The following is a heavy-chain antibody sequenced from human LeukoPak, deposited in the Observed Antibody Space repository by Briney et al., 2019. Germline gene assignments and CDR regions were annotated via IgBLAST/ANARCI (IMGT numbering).Heavy chain of an antibody. Sequence: ASVKVSCKASGGTFSSYAISWVRQAPGQGLEWMGGIIPIFGTANYAQKFQGRVTITTDESTSTAYMELSSLRSEDTAVYYCARGLYDSSGLDCWGQGTLVTVSS. V-gene: IGHV1-69*05. CDR2: IIPIFGTA. CDR3: ARGLYDSSGLDC. J-gene: IGHJ4*02. D-gene: IGHD3-22*01. CDR1: GGTFSSYA.